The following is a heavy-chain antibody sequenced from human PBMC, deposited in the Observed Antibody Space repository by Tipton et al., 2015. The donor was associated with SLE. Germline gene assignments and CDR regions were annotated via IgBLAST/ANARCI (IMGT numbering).Heavy chain of an antibody. V-gene: IGHV3-73*01. Sequence: SLRLSCAASGFTFSGSAMHWVRQASGKGLEWVGRIRSKANSYATAYAASVKGRFTISRDDSKNTAYLQMNSLKTEDTAVYYCARYPHDYSNYSFDYWGQGTLVTVSS. D-gene: IGHD4-11*01. J-gene: IGHJ4*02. CDR3: ARYPHDYSNYSFDY. CDR1: GFTFSGSA. CDR2: IRSKANSYAT.